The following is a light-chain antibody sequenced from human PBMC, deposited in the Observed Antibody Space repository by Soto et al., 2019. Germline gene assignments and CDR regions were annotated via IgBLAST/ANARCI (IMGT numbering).Light chain of an antibody. CDR1: QSVSSY. CDR3: QQRRKWPPIT. Sequence: EIVLTQSPATLSLSPGERATLSCRASQSVSSYLAWYQQKPGKAPRLLIYDASNRATGIPARFSGSGSGTDFTLTITSLEPEDFAVYYCQQRRKWPPITFGQGTRLEIK. CDR2: DAS. V-gene: IGKV3-11*01. J-gene: IGKJ5*01.